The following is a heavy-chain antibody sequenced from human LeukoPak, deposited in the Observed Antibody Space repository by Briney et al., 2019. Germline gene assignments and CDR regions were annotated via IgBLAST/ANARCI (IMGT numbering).Heavy chain of an antibody. CDR2: ISAHNGNT. V-gene: IGHV1-18*01. Sequence: GASVKVSCKASGYTFIDYGISWVRQAPGQGLEWMGWISAHNGNTNNAQKLQGRVTMTTDTSTSTAYMELRSLRSDDTAVYYCARDGVPVTSPTPNWFDPWGQGTLVTVSS. CDR1: GYTFIDYG. D-gene: IGHD4-17*01. CDR3: ARDGVPVTSPTPNWFDP. J-gene: IGHJ5*02.